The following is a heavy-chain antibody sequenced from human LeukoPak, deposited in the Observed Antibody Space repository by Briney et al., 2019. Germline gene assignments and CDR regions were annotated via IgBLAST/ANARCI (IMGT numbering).Heavy chain of an antibody. CDR3: ARDKTVGWFDP. V-gene: IGHV1-18*01. CDR2: ISAYNGNT. Sequence: ASVNVSCTASGYTFTSYGISWVRQAPGQGLEWMGWISAYNGNTNYAQKLQGRVTMTTDTSTSTAYMELRSLRSDDTAVYYCARDKTVGWFDPWGQGTLVTVSS. J-gene: IGHJ5*02. D-gene: IGHD4-23*01. CDR1: GYTFTSYG.